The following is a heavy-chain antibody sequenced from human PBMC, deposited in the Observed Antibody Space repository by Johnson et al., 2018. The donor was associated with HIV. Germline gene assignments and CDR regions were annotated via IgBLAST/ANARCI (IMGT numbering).Heavy chain of an antibody. CDR1: GFTFSSYG. CDR2: ISYDGGHK. D-gene: IGHD2-15*01. CDR3: ARGPHEVVVVAATSAFDI. V-gene: IGHV3-30*19. J-gene: IGHJ3*02. Sequence: QVQLVESGGGVVQPGGSLRLSCAASGFTFSSYGMHWVRQAPGKGLEWVAVISYDGGHKYYADSVKGRFTISRDNSKNTLYLQMNSLRAEDTAVYYCARGPHEVVVVAATSAFDIWGQGTMVTVSS.